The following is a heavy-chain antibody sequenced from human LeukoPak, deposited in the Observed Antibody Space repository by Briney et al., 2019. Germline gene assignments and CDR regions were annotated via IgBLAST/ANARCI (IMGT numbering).Heavy chain of an antibody. CDR1: GFTFSSYS. D-gene: IGHD6-13*01. CDR2: ISSSSRYR. J-gene: IGHJ6*03. CDR3: ARVAAAFYYYYYMDV. V-gene: IGHV3-21*01. Sequence: PGGSLRLXCAASGFTFSSYSMNWVRQAPGKGLEWVSSISSSSRYRYYADSVKGRFPISRDNTKNSLYLQMNSLRAEDTAVYYCARVAAAFYYYYYMDVWGKGTTVTVSS.